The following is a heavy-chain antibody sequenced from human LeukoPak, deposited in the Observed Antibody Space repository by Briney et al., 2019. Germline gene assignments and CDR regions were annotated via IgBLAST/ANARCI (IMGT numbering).Heavy chain of an antibody. D-gene: IGHD4-23*01. J-gene: IGHJ6*03. CDR3: ARAGTGYGGSLFYYYYYMDV. V-gene: IGHV1-2*02. CDR1: GYTFTGYY. CDR2: INPNSGGT. Sequence: EASVKVSCKASGYTFTGYYMHWVRQAPGQGLEWMGWINPNSGGTNYAQKFQGRVTMTRDTSISTAYMELSRLRSDDTAVYYCARAGTGYGGSLFYYYYYMDVWGKGTTVTISS.